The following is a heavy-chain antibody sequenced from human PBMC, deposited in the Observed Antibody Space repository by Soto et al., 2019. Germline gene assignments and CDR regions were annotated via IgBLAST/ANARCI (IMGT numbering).Heavy chain of an antibody. Sequence: QVQLVESGGGLVKPGGSLRLSCAASGFTFSDYYMSWIRQAPGKGLEWVSYISSSGSTIYYADSVKGRFTISRDNAKNSLYLQMNSLRAEDTAVYYCAGEPNYDYIWGSYRNDDYWGQGTLVTFSS. V-gene: IGHV3-11*01. J-gene: IGHJ4*02. CDR1: GFTFSDYY. CDR3: AGEPNYDYIWGSYRNDDY. D-gene: IGHD3-16*02. CDR2: ISSSGSTI.